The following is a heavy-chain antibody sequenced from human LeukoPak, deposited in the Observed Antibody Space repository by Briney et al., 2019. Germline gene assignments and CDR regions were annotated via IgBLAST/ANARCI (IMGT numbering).Heavy chain of an antibody. D-gene: IGHD3-3*01. Sequence: SETLSLTCTVSGGSISSSSYYWGWIRQPPGKGLEWIGNIYYSGSTYYNPSLKSRVTISVDTSKNQFSLKLRSSTAADTAVYYCAKTAVDDFLDYLDYWGQGSLVTVSS. CDR1: GGSISSSSYY. CDR3: AKTAVDDFLDYLDY. V-gene: IGHV4-39*01. J-gene: IGHJ4*02. CDR2: IYYSGST.